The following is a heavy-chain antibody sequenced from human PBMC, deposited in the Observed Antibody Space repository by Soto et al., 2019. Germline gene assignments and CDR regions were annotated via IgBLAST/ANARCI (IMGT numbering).Heavy chain of an antibody. V-gene: IGHV5-51*01. D-gene: IGHD3-3*01. CDR2: IYPGDSDT. Sequence: PGESLKISCKGSGYSFTSYWIGWVRQMPGKGLEWMGIIYPGDSDTRYSPSFQGQVTISADKSISTAYLQWSSLKASDTAMYYCARRPSDGESGGPYYFDYWGQGTLVTVSS. CDR1: GYSFTSYW. CDR3: ARRPSDGESGGPYYFDY. J-gene: IGHJ4*02.